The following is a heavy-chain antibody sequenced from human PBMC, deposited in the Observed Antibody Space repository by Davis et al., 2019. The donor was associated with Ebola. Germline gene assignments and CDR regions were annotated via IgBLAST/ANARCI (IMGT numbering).Heavy chain of an antibody. CDR1: GYTFTSYD. V-gene: IGHV1-8*01. D-gene: IGHD6-6*01. CDR2: MNPNSGNT. CDR3: ARDTNFEYSSSMGY. J-gene: IGHJ4*02. Sequence: ASVKVSCKASGYTFTSYDINWVRQATGQGLEWMGWMNPNSGNTGYAQKFQGRVTITADKSTSTAYMELSSLRSEDTAVYYCARDTNFEYSSSMGYWGQGTLVTVSS.